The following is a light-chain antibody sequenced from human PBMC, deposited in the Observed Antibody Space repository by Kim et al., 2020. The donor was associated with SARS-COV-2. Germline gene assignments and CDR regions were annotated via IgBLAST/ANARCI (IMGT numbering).Light chain of an antibody. CDR1: QGIGKS. CDR2: GAS. CDR3: QHYDTYPLT. V-gene: IGKV1-16*02. Sequence: DIQMTQSPSSVSASVGDSVTITCRASQGIGKSLAWFQQRPGKAPKSLIYGASTLQSGVPSKFSGSGFGTDFTLTIRSLQPEDFATYYCQHYDTYPLTFGGGTKVDI. J-gene: IGKJ4*01.